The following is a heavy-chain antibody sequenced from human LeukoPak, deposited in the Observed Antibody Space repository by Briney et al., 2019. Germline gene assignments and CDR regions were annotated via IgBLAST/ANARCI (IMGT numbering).Heavy chain of an antibody. Sequence: PGRSLRLSCAASGFTFSSYGMHWVRQAPGKGLEWVAVISYDGSNKYYADSVKGRFTISRDNSKNTLYLQMNSLRAEDTAVYYCAKEDQVGAFDYWGQGTLVTVSP. CDR2: ISYDGSNK. V-gene: IGHV3-30*18. CDR3: AKEDQVGAFDY. D-gene: IGHD1-26*01. CDR1: GFTFSSYG. J-gene: IGHJ4*02.